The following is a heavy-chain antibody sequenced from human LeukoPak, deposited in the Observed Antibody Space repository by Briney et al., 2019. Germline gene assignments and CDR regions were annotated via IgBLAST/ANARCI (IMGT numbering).Heavy chain of an antibody. Sequence: SETLSLTCDVSDYSIRSGYYWGWIRQPPGKGLEWIGSLYHSWSAYYSPSLKSRVTISLDTSNTELSLRLSSVTAADTAIYYCARQNIVVVVAATPGAFDIWGQGTSVTVSS. CDR2: LYHSWSA. CDR3: ARQNIVVVVAATPGAFDI. CDR1: DYSIRSGYY. J-gene: IGHJ3*02. V-gene: IGHV4-38-2*01. D-gene: IGHD2-15*01.